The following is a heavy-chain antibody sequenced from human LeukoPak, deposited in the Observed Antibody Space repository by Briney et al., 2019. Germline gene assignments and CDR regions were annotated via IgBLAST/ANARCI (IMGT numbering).Heavy chain of an antibody. Sequence: PGRSLRLSCAASGFTFDDYAMHWVRQAPGKGLEWVSGISWNSGSIGYADSVKGRFTISRDNAKNSLYLQMNSLRDEDMALYYCAKDIEPRAAAGTFWFDPWGQGTLVTVSS. CDR3: AKDIEPRAAAGTFWFDP. CDR2: ISWNSGSI. D-gene: IGHD6-13*01. J-gene: IGHJ5*02. V-gene: IGHV3-9*03. CDR1: GFTFDDYA.